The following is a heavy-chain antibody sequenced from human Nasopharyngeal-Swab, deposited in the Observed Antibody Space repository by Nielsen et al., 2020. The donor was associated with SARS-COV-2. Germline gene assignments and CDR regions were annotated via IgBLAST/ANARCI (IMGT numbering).Heavy chain of an antibody. V-gene: IGHV1-69*01. CDR3: AREGAHCHDSSGYFSHDY. CDR2: IIPIFGTA. Sequence: WVRQAPGQGLEWMGGIIPIFGTANYAQKFQGRVTITADESTRTAYMELSSLRSEDTAMYYCAREGAHCHDSSGYFSHDYWGQGTLVTVSS. J-gene: IGHJ4*02. D-gene: IGHD3-22*01.